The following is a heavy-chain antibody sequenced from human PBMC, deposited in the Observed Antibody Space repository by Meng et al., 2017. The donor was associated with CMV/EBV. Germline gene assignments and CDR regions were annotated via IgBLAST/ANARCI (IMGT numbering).Heavy chain of an antibody. CDR2: ISSSSTI. J-gene: IGHJ4*02. D-gene: IGHD3-22*01. CDR1: GFTFSDYY. V-gene: IGHV3-69-1*02. Sequence: GGSLRLSCAASGFTFSDYYMNWVRQAPGKGLEWVSSISSSSTIYYADSVKGRFTISRDNAKNSLYLQMNSLRAEDTAVYYCAREYSGHYYDSSGYYSDAFDYWGQGTLVTVSS. CDR3: AREYSGHYYDSSGYYSDAFDY.